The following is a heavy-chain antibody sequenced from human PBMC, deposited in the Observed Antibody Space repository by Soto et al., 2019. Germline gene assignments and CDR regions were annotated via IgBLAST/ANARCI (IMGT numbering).Heavy chain of an antibody. D-gene: IGHD6-13*01. CDR3: ARLPSSWYFSYYYGMDV. V-gene: IGHV4-39*01. Sequence: SETLSLTCTVSGGYISSSSYYWGWIRQPPGKGLEWIGSIYYSGSTYYNPSLKSRVTISVDTSKNQFSLKLSSVTAADTAVYYCARLPSSWYFSYYYGMDVWGQGTTVTVSS. CDR2: IYYSGST. CDR1: GGYISSSSYY. J-gene: IGHJ6*02.